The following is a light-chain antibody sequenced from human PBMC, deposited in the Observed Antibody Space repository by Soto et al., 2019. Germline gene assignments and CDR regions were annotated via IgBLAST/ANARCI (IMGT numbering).Light chain of an antibody. J-gene: IGLJ1*01. CDR2: YDS. CDR3: QVWDSSSDHGV. V-gene: IGLV3-21*04. Sequence: SYVLTQPPPVSVAPGKTARISCGGNNIGSKSVHWYQQKPGQAPVLVIYYDSDRPSGIPERFSGSNSGNTATLTISRVEAGDEADYYCQVWDSSSDHGVFGSGTKVTVL. CDR1: NIGSKS.